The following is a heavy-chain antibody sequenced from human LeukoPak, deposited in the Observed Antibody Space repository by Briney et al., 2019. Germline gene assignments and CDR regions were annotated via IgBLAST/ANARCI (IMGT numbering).Heavy chain of an antibody. Sequence: PSETLSLTCTVSGGSISSYYWSWIRQPAGKGLEWIGRIYTSGSTNYNPSLKSRVTISVDTSKNQFSLKLSSVTAADTAVYYCARVQGGYCSGGSCYGWFDPWGQGTLVTVSS. J-gene: IGHJ5*02. CDR3: ARVQGGYCSGGSCYGWFDP. D-gene: IGHD2-15*01. CDR1: GGSISSYY. V-gene: IGHV4-4*07. CDR2: IYTSGST.